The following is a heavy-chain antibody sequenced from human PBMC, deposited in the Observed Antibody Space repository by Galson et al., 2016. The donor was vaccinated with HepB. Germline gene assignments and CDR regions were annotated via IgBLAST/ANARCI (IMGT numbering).Heavy chain of an antibody. J-gene: IGHJ4*02. Sequence: SLRLSCAASGFTFSSYAMHWVRQAPGKGLEWVAVISHDGITRYYVDSVKGRFTISRDNSKNTLFVQMDSLGSEDTAMYYCARAVTNENLDSWGQGTLVTVSS. CDR1: GFTFSSYA. D-gene: IGHD2-8*01. CDR2: ISHDGITR. CDR3: ARAVTNENLDS. V-gene: IGHV3-30*04.